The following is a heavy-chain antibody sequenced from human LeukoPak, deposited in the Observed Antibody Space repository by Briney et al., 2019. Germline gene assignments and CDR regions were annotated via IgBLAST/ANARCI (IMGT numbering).Heavy chain of an antibody. CDR3: ARHDGYGLRPFDL. V-gene: IGHV4-4*09. CDR1: GGSISSYY. Sequence: SETLSLTCTVSGGSISSYYWSWIRQPPGKGLEWIGYIYTSGSTNYNPSLKSRVTISVDTSKNQFSLKLSSVTAADTAVYYCARHDGYGLRPFDLWGRGTLVTVSS. J-gene: IGHJ2*01. CDR2: IYTSGST. D-gene: IGHD2-15*01.